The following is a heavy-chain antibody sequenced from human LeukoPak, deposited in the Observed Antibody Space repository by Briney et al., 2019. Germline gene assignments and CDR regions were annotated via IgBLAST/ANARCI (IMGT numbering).Heavy chain of an antibody. CDR3: ASERAEYDSYNWFDP. J-gene: IGHJ5*02. Sequence: KPSETLSLTCTVSGGSISSSSYYWGWIRQPPGKGLEWIGSIYYSGSTYYNPPLKSRVTISVDTSKNQFSLKLSSVTAADTAVYYCASERAEYDSYNWFDPWGQGTLVTVSS. D-gene: IGHD3-22*01. CDR2: IYYSGST. CDR1: GGSISSSSYY. V-gene: IGHV4-39*01.